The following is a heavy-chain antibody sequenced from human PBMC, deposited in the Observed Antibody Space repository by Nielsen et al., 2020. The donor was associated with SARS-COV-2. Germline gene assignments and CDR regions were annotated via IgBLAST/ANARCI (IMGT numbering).Heavy chain of an antibody. CDR2: IDYSGDT. V-gene: IGHV4-59*08. CDR3: ARGDLVVVPAPLLGLGPIFYYFCLDV. J-gene: IGHJ6*03. D-gene: IGHD2-2*02. CDR1: GGSIDGHF. Sequence: SETLSLTCTVSGGSIDGHFWSWIRQLPGKGLEWIGYIDYSGDTKYNPSLKSRVTILVDTSKNQFSLKLNSVTAADTAVYFCARGDLVVVPAPLLGLGPIFYYFCLDVWGKGTTVIVS.